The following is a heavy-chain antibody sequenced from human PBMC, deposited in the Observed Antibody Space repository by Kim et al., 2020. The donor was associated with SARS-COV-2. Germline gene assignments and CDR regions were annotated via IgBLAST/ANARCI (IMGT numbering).Heavy chain of an antibody. Sequence: GGSLRLSCAASGFTFSSYSMNWVRQAPGKGLEWVSSISSSSSYIYYADSVKGRFTISRDNAKNSLYLQMNSLRAEDTAVYYCARGSIVVVRGWFDPWGQGTLVTVSS. J-gene: IGHJ5*02. V-gene: IGHV3-21*01. CDR3: ARGSIVVVRGWFDP. CDR1: GFTFSSYS. CDR2: ISSSSSYI. D-gene: IGHD2-2*01.